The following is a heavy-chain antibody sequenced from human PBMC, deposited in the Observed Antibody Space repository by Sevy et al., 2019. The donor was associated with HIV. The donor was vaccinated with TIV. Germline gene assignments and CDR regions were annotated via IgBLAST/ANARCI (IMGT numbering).Heavy chain of an antibody. CDR2: IWYDGSHK. CDR1: GFTLSSHG. D-gene: IGHD3-3*01. J-gene: IGHJ6*02. CDR3: ARTYDFWSTYYTGSYYYYGMDV. Sequence: GGSLRLSCVASGFTLSSHGMHWVRQAPGKGLEWVALIWYDGSHKFYADSVKGRFTISRDNTKNTLYLQMKSLRAEDTAVYYCARTYDFWSTYYTGSYYYYGMDVWGQGTTVTVSS. V-gene: IGHV3-33*01.